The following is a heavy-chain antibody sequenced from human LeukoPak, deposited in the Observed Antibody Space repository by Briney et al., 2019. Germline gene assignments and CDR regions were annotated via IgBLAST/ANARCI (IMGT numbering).Heavy chain of an antibody. CDR3: ARDRGPTIRSGSCYSN. Sequence: GGSLRLSCAASGFTFSSYSMNWVRQAPGKGLEWVSSISSSSSYIYYADSVKGRFTISRDNAKNSLYLQMNSLRAEDTAVYYCARDRGPTIRSGSCYSNWGQGTLVTVSS. V-gene: IGHV3-21*01. CDR2: ISSSSSYI. J-gene: IGHJ4*02. D-gene: IGHD2-15*01. CDR1: GFTFSSYS.